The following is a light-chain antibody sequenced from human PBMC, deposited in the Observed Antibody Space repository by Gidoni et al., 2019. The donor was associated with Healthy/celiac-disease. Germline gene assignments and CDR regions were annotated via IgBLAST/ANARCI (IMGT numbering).Light chain of an antibody. Sequence: LSCRASQSVSSNLAWYQQKPGQAPRLLIYGASTRATGIPARFSGSGSGTEFTLTISSLQSEDFAVYYCQQYNNWPPSTFGGGTKVEIK. J-gene: IGKJ4*01. V-gene: IGKV3-15*01. CDR3: QQYNNWPPST. CDR1: QSVSSN. CDR2: GAS.